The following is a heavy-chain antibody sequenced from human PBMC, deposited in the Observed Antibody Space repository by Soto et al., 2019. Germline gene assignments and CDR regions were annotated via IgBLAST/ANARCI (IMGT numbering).Heavy chain of an antibody. Sequence: PGGSLRLSCAASGFTFSSYGMHWVRQAPGKGLEWVAVISYDGSNKYYADSVKGRFTISRDNSKNTLYLQMNSLRAEDTAVYYCATDFSALHYYYYGMEVWGQGTTVIVSS. CDR3: ATDFSALHYYYYGMEV. J-gene: IGHJ6*02. D-gene: IGHD2-21*01. CDR2: ISYDGSNK. CDR1: GFTFSSYG. V-gene: IGHV3-30*03.